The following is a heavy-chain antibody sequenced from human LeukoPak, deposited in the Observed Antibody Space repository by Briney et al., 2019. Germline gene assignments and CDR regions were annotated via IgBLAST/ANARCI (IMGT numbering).Heavy chain of an antibody. J-gene: IGHJ4*02. CDR3: ARGDVLRYFDWLLPPDY. CDR2: INPNSGGT. D-gene: IGHD3-9*01. Sequence: GASVKVSCKASGYTFTGYYMHWVRQAPGQGLERMGWINPNSGGTNYAQKFQGRVTMTRDTSISTAYMELSRLRSDDTAVYYCARGDVLRYFDWLLPPDYWGQGTLVTVSS. V-gene: IGHV1-2*02. CDR1: GYTFTGYY.